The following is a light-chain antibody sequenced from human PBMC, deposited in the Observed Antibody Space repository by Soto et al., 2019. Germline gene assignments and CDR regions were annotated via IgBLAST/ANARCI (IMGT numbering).Light chain of an antibody. CDR2: DAS. CDR1: QSVGTY. J-gene: IGKJ2*01. V-gene: IGKV3-11*01. Sequence: IELTQSPATLSLSPGERASLSCRASQSVGTYLAWYQQKPGQPPRLLIFDASNRATGISARFSGSGSGTYFILPISSLESEDTEVYYCQQRNIRPPNSFGQGTKLEIK. CDR3: QQRNIRPPNS.